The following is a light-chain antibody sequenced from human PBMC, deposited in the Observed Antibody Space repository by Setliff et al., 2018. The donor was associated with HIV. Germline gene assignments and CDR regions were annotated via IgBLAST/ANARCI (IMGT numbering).Light chain of an antibody. CDR2: EVR. Sequence: QSALTQPASVSGSPGQSITIFCTGTSSDVGGYNLVSWYQHHPDKAPKLIIYEVRERPSGVSTRFSGSKSGNTASLTISGLQAEDEADYYCCSYTSSSTLVFGTGTKVTVL. CDR3: CSYTSSSTLV. J-gene: IGLJ1*01. V-gene: IGLV2-14*02. CDR1: SSDVGGYNL.